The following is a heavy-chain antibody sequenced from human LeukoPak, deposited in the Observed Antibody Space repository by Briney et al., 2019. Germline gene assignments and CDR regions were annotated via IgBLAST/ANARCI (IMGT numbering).Heavy chain of an antibody. D-gene: IGHD6-6*01. Sequence: PGGSLRLSCAASGFTFSSYSMNWVRQAPGKGLGWVSSISSSSSYIYYADSVKGRFTISRDNAKNSLYLQMNSLRAEDTAVYYCARGAARPGSGFDYWGQGTLVTVSS. V-gene: IGHV3-21*01. CDR2: ISSSSSYI. CDR1: GFTFSSYS. J-gene: IGHJ4*02. CDR3: ARGAARPGSGFDY.